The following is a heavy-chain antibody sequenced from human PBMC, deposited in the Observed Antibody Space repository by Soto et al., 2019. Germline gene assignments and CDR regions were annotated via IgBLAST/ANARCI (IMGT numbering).Heavy chain of an antibody. CDR1: GGSLSGYF. Sequence: PSETLSLTCAVSGGSLSGYFWSWIRQPPGKRLEWIGEINHSGSTNYNPSLKSRVTISVDTSKNQFSLKLSSVTAADTAVYYCARALRRSTVPRYYYYGMDVWGQGTTVTAP. V-gene: IGHV4-34*01. D-gene: IGHD4-17*01. J-gene: IGHJ6*02. CDR3: ARALRRSTVPRYYYYGMDV. CDR2: INHSGST.